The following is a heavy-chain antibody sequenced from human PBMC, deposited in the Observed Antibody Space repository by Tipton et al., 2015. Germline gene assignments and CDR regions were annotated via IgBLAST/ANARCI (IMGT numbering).Heavy chain of an antibody. CDR1: GGSISSYY. D-gene: IGHD5-18*01. Sequence: TLSLTCTVSGGSISSYYWSWIRQPPGKGLEWIGEIYHDGGTDYNPSLKSRVAMSINTSKNQFSLKLNSVTAADTAMYYCARDDSALDSWGRGTLVTVSS. J-gene: IGHJ4*02. CDR2: IYHDGGT. CDR3: ARDDSALDS. V-gene: IGHV4-34*01.